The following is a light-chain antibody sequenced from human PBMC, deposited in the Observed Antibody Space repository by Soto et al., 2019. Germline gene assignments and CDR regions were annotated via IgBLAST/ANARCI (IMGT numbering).Light chain of an antibody. V-gene: IGKV1-9*01. J-gene: IGKJ1*01. CDR1: QGISNH. Sequence: DIQLTQSPSFLSASVGDRVTITCRASQGISNHLAWYQQRPGKAPKLLIYDASTLQSGVPSRFSGSGSGTEFTLTISSLQPDDFATYYCQQYSSYPWTFGQGTKVEIK. CDR3: QQYSSYPWT. CDR2: DAS.